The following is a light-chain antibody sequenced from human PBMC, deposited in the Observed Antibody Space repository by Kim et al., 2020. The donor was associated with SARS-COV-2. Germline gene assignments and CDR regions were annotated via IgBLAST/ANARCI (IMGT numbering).Light chain of an antibody. CDR3: QQYGDPPPT. Sequence: SPGEAPTPSGRASQGFRSNSLPCYHQKPAQAPSLLIYTASSRATGIPASFSGSGSGTYFPLTISRLEPEDFAVYSCQQYGDPPPTFCQGTKVDIK. CDR1: QGFRSNS. V-gene: IGKV3-20*01. J-gene: IGKJ1*01. CDR2: TAS.